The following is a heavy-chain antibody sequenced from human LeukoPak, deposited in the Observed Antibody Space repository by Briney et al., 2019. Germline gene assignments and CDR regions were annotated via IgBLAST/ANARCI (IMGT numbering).Heavy chain of an antibody. CDR2: INPNSGGT. CDR1: GYTFTDYY. CDR3: AIDPGSGPYYYFDY. D-gene: IGHD2-15*01. J-gene: IGHJ4*02. Sequence: ASVKVSCKASGYTFTDYYMHWVRQAPGQGLEWMGWINPNSGGTNYARKFQGRVTMTRDTSISTAYMDLSRLRSDDTALYYCAIDPGSGPYYYFDYWGQGTLVTVSS. V-gene: IGHV1-2*02.